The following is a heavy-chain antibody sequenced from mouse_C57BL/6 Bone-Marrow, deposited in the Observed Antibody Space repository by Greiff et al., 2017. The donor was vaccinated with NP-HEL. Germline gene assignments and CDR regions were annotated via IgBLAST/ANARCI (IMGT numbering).Heavy chain of an antibody. CDR1: GYTFTSYW. V-gene: IGHV1-59*01. CDR3: ARPPAY. Sequence: QVQLKQSGAELVRPGTSVKLSCKASGYTFTSYWMHWVKQRPGQGLEWIGVIDPSDSYTNYNQKFKGKATLTVDTSSSTAYMQLSSLTSEDSAVYYCARPPAYWGQGTLVTVSA. J-gene: IGHJ3*01. CDR2: IDPSDSYT.